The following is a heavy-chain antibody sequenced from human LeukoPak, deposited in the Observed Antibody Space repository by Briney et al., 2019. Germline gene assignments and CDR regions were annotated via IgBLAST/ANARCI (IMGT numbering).Heavy chain of an antibody. CDR1: GCTFTGYY. CDR3: ARTELLWFGELSNWFDP. CDR2: INPNSGGT. V-gene: IGHV1-2*02. J-gene: IGHJ5*02. D-gene: IGHD3-10*01. Sequence: GASVKVSCKASGCTFTGYYMHWVRQAPGQGLEWMGWINPNSGGTNYAQKFQGRVTMTRDTSISTAYMELSRLRSDDTAVYYCARTELLWFGELSNWFDPWGQGTLVTVSS.